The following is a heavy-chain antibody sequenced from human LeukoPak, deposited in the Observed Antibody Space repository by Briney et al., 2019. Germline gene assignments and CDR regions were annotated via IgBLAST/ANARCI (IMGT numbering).Heavy chain of an antibody. CDR1: GYTFTDYG. D-gene: IGHD2-2*01. V-gene: IGHV1-8*03. Sequence: ASVKVSCKTSGYTFTDYGINWVRQATGQGLEWMGWMNPNSGNTGYAQKFQGRVTITRNTSISTAYMELSSLRSEDTAVYYCARGSSGCSSTSCYASVWFDPWGQGTLVTVSS. CDR3: ARGSSGCSSTSCYASVWFDP. CDR2: MNPNSGNT. J-gene: IGHJ5*02.